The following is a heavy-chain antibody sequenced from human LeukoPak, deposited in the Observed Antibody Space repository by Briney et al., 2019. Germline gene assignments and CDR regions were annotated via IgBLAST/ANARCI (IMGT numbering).Heavy chain of an antibody. Sequence: ASVKVSCKASGYTFTGYYMHWVRQAPGQGLEWMGWINPNSGGTNYAQKFQGRVTMTRDTSISTAYTELSRLRSDDTAVYYCASSSTGAGAAYYYYYMDVWGKGTTVTVSS. V-gene: IGHV1-2*02. CDR3: ASSSTGAGAAYYYYYMDV. J-gene: IGHJ6*03. D-gene: IGHD1-1*01. CDR2: INPNSGGT. CDR1: GYTFTGYY.